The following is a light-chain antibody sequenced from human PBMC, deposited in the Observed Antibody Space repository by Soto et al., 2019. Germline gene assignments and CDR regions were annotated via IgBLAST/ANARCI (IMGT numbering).Light chain of an antibody. CDR3: QQHGSSPTT. CDR1: QSGSSSY. Sequence: EIVLTQSPGPLSLSPGERATLSCRASQSGSSSYLAWYQHKPGQAPRLIFYGASRRATGIPDRFSGSGSGKDFTLTISRLEHEDFAVYYGQQHGSSPTTCGQGTKVEIK. CDR2: GAS. J-gene: IGKJ1*01. V-gene: IGKV3-20*01.